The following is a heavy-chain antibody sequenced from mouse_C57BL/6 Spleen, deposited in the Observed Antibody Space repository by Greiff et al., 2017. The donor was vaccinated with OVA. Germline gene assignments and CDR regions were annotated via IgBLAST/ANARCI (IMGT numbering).Heavy chain of an antibody. CDR3: APITTVVATDDY. D-gene: IGHD1-1*01. CDR1: GYTFTSYG. J-gene: IGHJ2*01. Sequence: VQLKESGAELARPGASVKLSCKASGYTFTSYGISWVKQRTGQGLEWIGEIYPRSGNTYYNEKFKGKATLTADKSSSTAYMELRSLTSEDSAVYFCAPITTVVATDDYWGQGTTLTVSS. V-gene: IGHV1-81*01. CDR2: IYPRSGNT.